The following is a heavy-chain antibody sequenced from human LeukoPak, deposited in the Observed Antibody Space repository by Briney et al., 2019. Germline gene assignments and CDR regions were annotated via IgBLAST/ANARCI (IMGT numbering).Heavy chain of an antibody. Sequence: GGSLRLSCAASGFTFSTYWMSWVRQAPGKGLEWVANIKQDGSDKYYVDSVKGRFTISRDNAQSSLYLQMGSLRPEDTAVYYCARMGGSYWGREVNWFDPWGQGTLVAVPS. CDR2: IKQDGSDK. V-gene: IGHV3-7*01. CDR1: GFTFSTYW. D-gene: IGHD7-27*01. CDR3: ARMGGSYWGREVNWFDP. J-gene: IGHJ5*02.